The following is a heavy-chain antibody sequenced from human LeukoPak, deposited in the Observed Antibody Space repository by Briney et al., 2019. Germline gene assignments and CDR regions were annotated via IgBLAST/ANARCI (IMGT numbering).Heavy chain of an antibody. CDR2: IYYSGST. Sequence: PSETLSLTCTVSGGAVSSSRYYWGWIRQSPVKGLEWIGTIYYSGSTYNNPSLKSRVTISMDTSKNQFSLRLTSVTAADTAVYYCARMDLFWSGYYTGYFDYWGQGTLVTVSS. J-gene: IGHJ4*02. CDR1: GGAVSSSRYY. D-gene: IGHD3-3*01. V-gene: IGHV4-39*07. CDR3: ARMDLFWSGYYTGYFDY.